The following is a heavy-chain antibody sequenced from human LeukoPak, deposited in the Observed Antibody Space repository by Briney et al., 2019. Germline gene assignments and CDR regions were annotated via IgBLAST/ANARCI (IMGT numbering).Heavy chain of an antibody. J-gene: IGHJ4*02. CDR1: GFTFTDTY. Sequence: GGSLRLSCAVSGFTFTDTYMTWIRQAPGKGLEALSYISPSGTDISYADSVKGRFTISRDNAKNSLYLQKNSPRAEDTAVYYCTSDPRRLDYWGQGTLVTVSS. CDR3: TSDPRRLDY. CDR2: ISPSGTDI. V-gene: IGHV3-11*01.